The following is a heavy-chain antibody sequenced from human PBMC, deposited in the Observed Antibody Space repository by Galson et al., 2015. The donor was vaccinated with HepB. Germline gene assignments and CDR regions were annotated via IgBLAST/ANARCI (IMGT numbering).Heavy chain of an antibody. D-gene: IGHD3-9*01. J-gene: IGHJ6*02. V-gene: IGHV7-4-1*02. Sequence: SVKVSCKASGYTFTSYAMNWVRQAPGQGLEWMGWINTNTGNTTYAQGFTERVAFSLDTSVSTAYLQISSLKAEDTAVYYCARDADYDILTGDYGIDVWGQGTTVTVSS. CDR1: GYTFTSYA. CDR3: ARDADYDILTGDYGIDV. CDR2: INTNTGNT.